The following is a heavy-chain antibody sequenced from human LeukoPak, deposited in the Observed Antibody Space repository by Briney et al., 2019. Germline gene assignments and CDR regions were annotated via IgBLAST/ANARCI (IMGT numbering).Heavy chain of an antibody. CDR2: VYSGGST. CDR3: ARVGDGYNKLDY. V-gene: IGHV3-66*02. CDR1: GFTVSSNY. D-gene: IGHD5-24*01. J-gene: IGHJ4*02. Sequence: GGSLRLSCAASGFTVSSNYMSWVRQAPGKGLEWVSVVYSGGSTYYADSVKGRFTISRDNSKNTLYLQMNSLRAEDTAVYYCARVGDGYNKLDYWGQGTLVTVSS.